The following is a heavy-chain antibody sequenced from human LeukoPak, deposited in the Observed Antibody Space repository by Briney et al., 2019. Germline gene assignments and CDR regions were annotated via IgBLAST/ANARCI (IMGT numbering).Heavy chain of an antibody. V-gene: IGHV3-23*01. CDR1: GFTFSNYG. CDR3: AKEVSSTSGWYSDY. CDR2: ISGSGGST. J-gene: IGHJ4*02. Sequence: GGSLRLSCAASGFTFSNYGMSWVRQAPGKGLEWVSAISGSGGSTYYADSVKGRFTISRDNSKSTLYLQMNSRRAEDTAVYSCAKEVSSTSGWYSDYWGQGTLVTVSS. D-gene: IGHD6-19*01.